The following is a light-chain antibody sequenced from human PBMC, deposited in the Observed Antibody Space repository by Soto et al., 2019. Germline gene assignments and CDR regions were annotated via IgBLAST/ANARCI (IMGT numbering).Light chain of an antibody. CDR2: AAS. V-gene: IGKV1-39*01. CDR3: QQSYSTPWT. J-gene: IGKJ1*01. Sequence: DIQMTQSPSSLSASVGDRVTITCRASQSISNYLNWYQQKPGKAPKLLIYAASSLQSGVPSRFSGSGSVTDFTLTISSLQPEDFETYYCQQSYSTPWTFGQGTKVEIK. CDR1: QSISNY.